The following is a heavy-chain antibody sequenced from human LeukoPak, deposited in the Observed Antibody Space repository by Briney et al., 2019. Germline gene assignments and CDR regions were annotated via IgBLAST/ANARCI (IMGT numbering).Heavy chain of an antibody. D-gene: IGHD2-21*02. V-gene: IGHV1-8*01. CDR2: MNPNSGNT. J-gene: IGHJ4*02. CDR3: AREACGGDCYSFPYYFDY. Sequence: ASVKVSCKASGYSFNSQGMNWVRQATGQGLEWMGWMNPNSGNTGYAQKFQGRVTITRNTSISTAYMELSSLRSEDTAVYYCAREACGGDCYSFPYYFDYWGQGTLVAVSS. CDR1: GYSFNSQG.